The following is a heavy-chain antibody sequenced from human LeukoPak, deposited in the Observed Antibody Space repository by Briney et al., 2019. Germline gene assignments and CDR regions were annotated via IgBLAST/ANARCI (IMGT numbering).Heavy chain of an antibody. V-gene: IGHV3-74*01. CDR3: ARDRFFGMDV. CDR2: INSDGCST. J-gene: IGHJ6*02. CDR1: GFTFSTYW. Sequence: ETGGSLRLSCAASGFTFSTYWMHWVRQAPGKGLVWVSRINSDGCSTTCADSVKGRFTISRDNAKNMLYPQMNSLRAEDTAVYYCARDRFFGMDVWGQGTTVTVSS.